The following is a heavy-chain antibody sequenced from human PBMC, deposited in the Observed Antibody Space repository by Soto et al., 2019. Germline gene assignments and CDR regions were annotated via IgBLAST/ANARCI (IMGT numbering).Heavy chain of an antibody. V-gene: IGHV3-30*18. CDR3: TKQHTVGSYFEH. D-gene: IGHD2-8*02. CDR2: LSADGTEK. J-gene: IGHJ4*02. Sequence: QVQVMESGGGVVQPGRSLRLSCAASGFTVTSYGMHWVRQAPGKGLEWVAVLSADGTEKHYTDSVQGRFTISRDTSRNTLYLQMNSLRDEDTAVYFCTKQHTVGSYFEHWGQGALVTVSS. CDR1: GFTVTSYG.